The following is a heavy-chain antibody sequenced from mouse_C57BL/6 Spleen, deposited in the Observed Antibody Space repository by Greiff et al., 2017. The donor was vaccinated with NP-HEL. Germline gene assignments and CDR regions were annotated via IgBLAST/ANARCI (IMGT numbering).Heavy chain of an antibody. Sequence: QVQLQQSGAELARPGASVKMSCKASGYTFTSYTMHWVNQRPGQGLEWIGYINPSSGYTKYNQKFKDKATLTADKSSSTAYMQLSSLTSEDSAVYYCARSLGGIITTVVAPDYWGQGTTLTVSS. J-gene: IGHJ2*01. CDR1: GYTFTSYT. V-gene: IGHV1-4*01. CDR2: INPSSGYT. D-gene: IGHD1-1*01. CDR3: ARSLGGIITTVVAPDY.